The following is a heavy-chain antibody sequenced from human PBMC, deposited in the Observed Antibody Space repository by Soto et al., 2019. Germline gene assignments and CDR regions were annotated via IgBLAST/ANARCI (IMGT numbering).Heavy chain of an antibody. CDR1: GGLFSSYP. CDR3: AMGGSGYTWFNEF. CDR2: IIPVFQTA. V-gene: IGHV1-69*13. J-gene: IGHJ4*02. Sequence: ASVKVSCKASGGLFSSYPISWVRQVPGQGLEWMGGIIPVFQTAYYTQRFQGRVTITADESTNTAYMELSSLRSEDTAIYYCAMGGSGYTWFNEFWGQGTLVTVSS. D-gene: IGHD3-22*01.